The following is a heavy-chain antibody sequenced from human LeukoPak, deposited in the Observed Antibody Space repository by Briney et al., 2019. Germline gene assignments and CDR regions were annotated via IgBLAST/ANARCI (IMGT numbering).Heavy chain of an antibody. V-gene: IGHV4-61*02. J-gene: IGHJ4*02. CDR3: ARVGYTYGYGTSYFDC. D-gene: IGHD5-18*01. CDR2: ISTSGST. Sequence: SETLSLTCAVSGGSISSGSYYWNWIRQPAGKGLEWIGRISTSGSTNYNPSLKSRVTISVDTSKNQFSLKLISVTAADTAVYYCARVGYTYGYGTSYFDCWGQGTLVTVSS. CDR1: GGSISSGSYY.